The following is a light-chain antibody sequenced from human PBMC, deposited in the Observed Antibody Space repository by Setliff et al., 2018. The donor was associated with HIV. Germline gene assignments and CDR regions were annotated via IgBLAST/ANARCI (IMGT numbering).Light chain of an antibody. J-gene: IGLJ1*01. Sequence: QSALTQPASVIGSPGQSITISCNGTSSDIGGYNYVSWYQQHPDTVPKLIIYDATNRPSGISDRFSGSKSADAASLTISALQTEDEADYYCTSYTVNNTPVFGTGTKVTVL. V-gene: IGLV2-14*03. CDR1: SSDIGGYNY. CDR3: TSYTVNNTPV. CDR2: DAT.